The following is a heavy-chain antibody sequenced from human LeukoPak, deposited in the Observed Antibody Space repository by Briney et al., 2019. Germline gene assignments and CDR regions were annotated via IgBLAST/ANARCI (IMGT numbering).Heavy chain of an antibody. CDR1: GYTFTGYY. D-gene: IGHD1-26*01. V-gene: IGHV1-2*02. Sequence: VASVKVSCKASGYTFTGYYMHWVRQAPGQGLEWMVWINPNSGGTNYAQKFQGRVTMTRDTSISTAYMELSRLRSDDTAVYYCARGELSVSHNLMDVWGQGTTVTVSS. CDR2: INPNSGGT. CDR3: ARGELSVSHNLMDV. J-gene: IGHJ6*02.